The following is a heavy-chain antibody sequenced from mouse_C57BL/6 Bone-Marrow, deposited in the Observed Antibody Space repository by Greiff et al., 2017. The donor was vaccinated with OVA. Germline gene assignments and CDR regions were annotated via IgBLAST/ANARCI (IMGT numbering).Heavy chain of an antibody. Sequence: EVQLQQSVAELVRPGASVKLSCTASGFTIKNTYMHWVKQRPEQGLEWIGRIDPANGNTKYAPKFQGKATITADTSSNTAYLQLSSLTSEDTAIYYGGSGGSCHWYFDVWGKGTTVTVSS. J-gene: IGHJ1*03. CDR3: GSGGSCHWYFDV. CDR2: IDPANGNT. D-gene: IGHD1-1*01. V-gene: IGHV14-3*01. CDR1: GFTIKNTY.